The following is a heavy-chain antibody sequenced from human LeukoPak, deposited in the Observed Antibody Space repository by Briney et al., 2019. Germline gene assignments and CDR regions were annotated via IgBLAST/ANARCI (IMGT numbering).Heavy chain of an antibody. V-gene: IGHV1-18*01. CDR2: ISAYNGNT. Sequence: GASVKVSCKASGYTFTSYGISWVRQAPGQGLEWMGCISAYNGNTNYAQKLQGRVTMTTDTSTSTAYMELRSLRSDDTAVYYCARGFIAAAGTSFGYYYYMDVWGKGTTVTVSS. CDR3: ARGFIAAAGTSFGYYYYMDV. D-gene: IGHD6-13*01. J-gene: IGHJ6*03. CDR1: GYTFTSYG.